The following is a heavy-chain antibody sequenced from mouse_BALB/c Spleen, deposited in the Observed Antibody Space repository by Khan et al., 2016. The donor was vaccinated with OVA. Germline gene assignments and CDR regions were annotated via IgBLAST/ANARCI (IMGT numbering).Heavy chain of an antibody. CDR3: SRRGTARATLWFAY. D-gene: IGHD3-2*01. CDR2: INPINGGT. CDR1: GYTFTSYY. V-gene: IGHV1S81*02. Sequence: QVQLKQSGAELVKPGASVELSCKASGYTFTSYYMYWLKQRPGQGLEWIGEINPINGGTNFNEKFKNKATLTVDKSSSTAYMQLSSLTSEDSAVYYWSRRGTARATLWFAYWGQWTLGSVSA. J-gene: IGHJ3*01.